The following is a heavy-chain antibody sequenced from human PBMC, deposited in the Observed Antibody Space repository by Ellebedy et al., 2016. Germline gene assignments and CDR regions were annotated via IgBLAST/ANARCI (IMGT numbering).Heavy chain of an antibody. J-gene: IGHJ6*02. D-gene: IGHD3-22*01. V-gene: IGHV3-23*01. CDR3: AKDDSSGYYPPYYYYGMDV. CDR2: ISGSGGST. CDR1: GFTFSSYA. Sequence: GESLKISXAASGFTFSSYAMSWVRQAPGKGLEWVSAISGSGGSTYYADSVKGRFTISRDNSKNTLYLQMNSLRAEDTAVYYCAKDDSSGYYPPYYYYGMDVWGQGTTVTVSS.